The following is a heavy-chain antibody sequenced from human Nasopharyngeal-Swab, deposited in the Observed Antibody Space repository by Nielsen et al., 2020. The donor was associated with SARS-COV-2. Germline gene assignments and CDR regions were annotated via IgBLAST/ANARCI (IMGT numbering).Heavy chain of an antibody. CDR1: GTYV. J-gene: IGHJ4*02. V-gene: IGHV1-18*01. CDR2: ISPYNSKA. CDR3: ARDCSTSSCHLV. Sequence: ASVKVSCKTSGTYVISWVRLAPGQGLEWVGRISPYNSKANYAQNIQGRVTMTTDTSTSTAYMELSSLRSDDTAVYYCARDCSTSSCHLVWGQGTLVTVSS. D-gene: IGHD2-2*01.